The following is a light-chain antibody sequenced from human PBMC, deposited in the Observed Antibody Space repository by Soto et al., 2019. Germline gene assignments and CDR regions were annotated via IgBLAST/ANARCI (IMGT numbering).Light chain of an antibody. CDR2: DAS. J-gene: IGKJ1*01. CDR3: QQYNSYSPVT. CDR1: QSISSW. V-gene: IGKV1-5*01. Sequence: DIQMTQSPSTLSASVGDRVTITCRASQSISSWLAWYQQKPGKAPKLLIYDASSLESGVPSRFSGSGSGTEFTLTISSLQPDDFATYYCQQYNSYSPVTFRQGTKV.